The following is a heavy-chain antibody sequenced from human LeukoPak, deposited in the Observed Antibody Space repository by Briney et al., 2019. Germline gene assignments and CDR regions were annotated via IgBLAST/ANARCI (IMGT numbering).Heavy chain of an antibody. CDR3: AKSLGYCSDGSCY. Sequence: GGSLRLSCAASGFTFSSYAMSWVRQAPGKGLEWVSAISGSGGSTYYADSVKGRFTISRDNSKNTLYLQMNSLRAEDAAVYYCAKSLGYCSDGSCYWGQGTLVTVSS. CDR2: ISGSGGST. V-gene: IGHV3-23*01. D-gene: IGHD2-15*01. J-gene: IGHJ4*02. CDR1: GFTFSSYA.